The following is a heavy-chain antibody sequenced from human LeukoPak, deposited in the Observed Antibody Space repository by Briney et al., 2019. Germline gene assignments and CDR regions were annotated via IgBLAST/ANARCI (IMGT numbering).Heavy chain of an antibody. CDR2: ISSSGST. CDR1: GFTVSSNY. V-gene: IGHV3-53*01. D-gene: IGHD3-22*01. Sequence: GGSLRLSCAASGFTVSSNYMSWVRQAPGKGLEWVSVISSSGSTYYADSVKGRFTISRDNSKNTLYLQMNSLRAEDTAVYYCARGGDSSGSIRSACDIWGQGTMVTVSS. CDR3: ARGGDSSGSIRSACDI. J-gene: IGHJ3*02.